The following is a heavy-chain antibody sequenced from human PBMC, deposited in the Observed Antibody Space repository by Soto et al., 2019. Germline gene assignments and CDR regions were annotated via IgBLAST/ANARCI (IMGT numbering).Heavy chain of an antibody. CDR2: IYYSGST. J-gene: IGHJ6*03. V-gene: IGHV4-59*01. CDR3: ARGLEVVPAAIAYYYYYMDV. D-gene: IGHD2-2*02. CDR1: GCSISSYY. Sequence: SETLSLTCTVSGCSISSYYWSWIRQPPGKGLEWIGYIYYSGSTNYNPSLKSRVTISVDTSKNQFSLKLSSVTAADTAVYYCARGLEVVPAAIAYYYYYMDVWGKGTTVTVSS.